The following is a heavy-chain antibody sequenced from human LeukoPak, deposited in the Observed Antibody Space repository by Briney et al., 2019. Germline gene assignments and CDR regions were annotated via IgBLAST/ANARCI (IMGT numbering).Heavy chain of an antibody. D-gene: IGHD5-24*01. V-gene: IGHV1-46*01. Sequence: ASVKVSCKASGYTFTSYYMHWVRQAPGQGLEWMGLINPSGSSTSYAQKFQGRLSLTRDMSTSTDYMELSSLRSEDTAIYYCARIRDGYNDAYDLWGQGTVVTVPS. CDR3: ARIRDGYNDAYDL. CDR1: GYTFTSYY. CDR2: INPSGSST. J-gene: IGHJ3*01.